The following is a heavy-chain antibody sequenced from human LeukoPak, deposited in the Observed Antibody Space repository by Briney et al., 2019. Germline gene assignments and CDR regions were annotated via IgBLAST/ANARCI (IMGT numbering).Heavy chain of an antibody. CDR1: GYTFTSYG. Sequence: ASVKVSCKASGYTFTSYGISWVRQAPGQGLEWMGWISAYNGNTNYAQKLQGRVTMTRDTSTSTVYMELSSLRSEDTAVYYCARDLYYYGSGSPDYWGQGTLVTVSS. V-gene: IGHV1-18*01. D-gene: IGHD3-10*01. J-gene: IGHJ4*02. CDR3: ARDLYYYGSGSPDY. CDR2: ISAYNGNT.